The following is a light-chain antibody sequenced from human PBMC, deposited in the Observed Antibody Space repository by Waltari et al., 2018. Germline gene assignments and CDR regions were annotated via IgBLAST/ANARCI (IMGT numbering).Light chain of an antibody. CDR1: QDISNF. CDR3: QQGNNFPPT. CDR2: AAS. V-gene: IGKV1-12*01. Sequence: DVQLTQSPSSVSASVGDRVTITCRASQDISNFLAWYQQKPGKAPKFLIYAASTLQTGVPSRFSGSGSGTEFTLIISGLQPEDFAAYFCQQGNNFPPTFGQGTEVQI. J-gene: IGKJ1*01.